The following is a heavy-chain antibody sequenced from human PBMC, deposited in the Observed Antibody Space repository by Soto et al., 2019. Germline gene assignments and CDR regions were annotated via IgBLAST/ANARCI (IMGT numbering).Heavy chain of an antibody. Sequence: GGCLRLSCAASGFTFSSYCMHWVRQAPGKGLEYISYISGSSSDTKYADSVKGRFTISRDNAKNSLYLQMNSLRAEDTAVYYCGRNARVPDYRGQGTLVTVSS. J-gene: IGHJ4*02. D-gene: IGHD3-10*02. CDR1: GFTFSSYC. V-gene: IGHV3-21*04. CDR3: GRNARVPDY. CDR2: ISGSSSDT.